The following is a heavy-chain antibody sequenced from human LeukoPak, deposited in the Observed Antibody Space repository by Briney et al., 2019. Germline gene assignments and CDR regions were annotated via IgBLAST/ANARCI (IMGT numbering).Heavy chain of an antibody. CDR1: GFTFSDYY. J-gene: IGHJ6*02. V-gene: IGHV3-11*01. CDR3: ARAPRHYYYGMDV. Sequence: GGSLRLSCAASGFTFSDYYMTWIRQAPGKGLEWLSYISSSGSSIFYADSVKGRFSISRDNARDSLYLQMNSLGAEDTAVYYCARAPRHYYYGMDVWGQGTTVTVSS. CDR2: ISSSGSSI.